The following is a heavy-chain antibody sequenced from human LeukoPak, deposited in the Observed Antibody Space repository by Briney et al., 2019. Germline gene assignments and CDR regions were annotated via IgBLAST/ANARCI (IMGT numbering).Heavy chain of an antibody. V-gene: IGHV1-8*03. CDR1: GYTFTTYD. CDR2: MNPNSGNT. D-gene: IGHD3-22*01. J-gene: IGHJ4*02. CDR3: AREDYYDSGSNDY. Sequence: ASVKVSCKASGYTFTTYDITWVRQATGQGLEWMGWMNPNSGNTAYAQKFQGRVTITRNTSISTAYMELSSLRSEDTVVYYCAREDYYDSGSNDYWGQGTLVTVSS.